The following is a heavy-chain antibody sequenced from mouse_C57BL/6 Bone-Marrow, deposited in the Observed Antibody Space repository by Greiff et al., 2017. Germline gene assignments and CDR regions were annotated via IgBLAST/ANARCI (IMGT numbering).Heavy chain of an antibody. CDR3: AGWLPWGYYCDY. D-gene: IGHD2-3*01. CDR1: GYTFTSYW. CDR2: IDPSDSYT. Sequence: QVQLQQPGAELVRPGTSVKLSCKASGYTFTSYWMHWVKQRPGQGLEWIGVIDPSDSYTNYNQKFKGKATLTVDTSSSTAFMQLSSLTSEDSAVYYCAGWLPWGYYCDYWGQGTTLTVSS. J-gene: IGHJ2*01. V-gene: IGHV1-59*01.